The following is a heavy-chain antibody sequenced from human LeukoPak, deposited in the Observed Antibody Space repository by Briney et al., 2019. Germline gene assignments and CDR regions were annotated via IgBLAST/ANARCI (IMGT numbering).Heavy chain of an antibody. Sequence: SVKVSCKASGGTFSSYAISWVRQAPGQGLEWMGGIIPIFGTANYAQKFQGRVTITRDTSASTAYMELSSLRSADTAVYYCARVGAAAGPYYFDYWGQGTLVTVSS. V-gene: IGHV1-69*05. J-gene: IGHJ4*02. CDR2: IIPIFGTA. CDR3: ARVGAAAGPYYFDY. CDR1: GGTFSSYA. D-gene: IGHD6-13*01.